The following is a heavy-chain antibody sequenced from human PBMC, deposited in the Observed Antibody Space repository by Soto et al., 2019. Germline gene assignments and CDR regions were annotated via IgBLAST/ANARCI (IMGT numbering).Heavy chain of an antibody. Sequence: ASVKVSCKASGYTFTSYYMHWVRQAPGQGLEWMGIINPSGGSTSYAQKFQGRVTMTRDTSTSTVYMELSSLRSEDTAVYYCARDSRAAAAIRYYYYGMDVWGQGTTVTVSS. V-gene: IGHV1-46*01. D-gene: IGHD6-13*01. J-gene: IGHJ6*02. CDR3: ARDSRAAAAIRYYYYGMDV. CDR1: GYTFTSYY. CDR2: INPSGGST.